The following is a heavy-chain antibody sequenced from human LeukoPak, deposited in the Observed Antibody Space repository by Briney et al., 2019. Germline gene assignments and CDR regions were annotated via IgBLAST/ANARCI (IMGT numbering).Heavy chain of an antibody. V-gene: IGHV4-59*01. CDR3: ASSTTYYFDY. J-gene: IGHJ4*02. Sequence: SETLSLTCTVSGGSISSYYWSWLRQPPGKGLEWIGYIYYSGSTNYNPSLKSRVTISVDTSKNQFSLKLSSVTAADTAVYYCASSTTYYFDYWGQGTLVTVSS. CDR1: GGSISSYY. D-gene: IGHD1-26*01. CDR2: IYYSGST.